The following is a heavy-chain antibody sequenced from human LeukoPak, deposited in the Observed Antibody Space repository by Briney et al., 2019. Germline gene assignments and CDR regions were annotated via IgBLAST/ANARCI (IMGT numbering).Heavy chain of an antibody. D-gene: IGHD5-24*01. CDR1: GGSTSSFDSC. J-gene: IGHJ4*02. Sequence: TSQTLSLTPTVSGGSTSSFDSCWSWIRHHPRNCLEWSGCVYYSGSTYFHPSLKGRVTISVETSKHQFSLNLSSVTAADTAVYYCARGRDAYKVGYWGQGTLVTVSS. V-gene: IGHV4-31*03. CDR3: ARGRDAYKVGY. CDR2: VYYSGST.